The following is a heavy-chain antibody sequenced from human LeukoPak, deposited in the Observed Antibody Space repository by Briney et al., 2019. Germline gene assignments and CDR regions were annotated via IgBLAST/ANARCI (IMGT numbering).Heavy chain of an antibody. CDR3: ATPGTLRGRSYGMDV. D-gene: IGHD1-14*01. CDR2: IYYSGST. Sequence: PSETLSLTCSVSGGSISSSNYYWGWIRQPPGKGLEWIGNIYYSGSTYYNPSLKSRVTISVDTSKNQFSLKLSSVTAADTAVYYCATPGTLRGRSYGMDVWGQGTTVTVSS. V-gene: IGHV4-39*01. CDR1: GGSISSSNYY. J-gene: IGHJ6*02.